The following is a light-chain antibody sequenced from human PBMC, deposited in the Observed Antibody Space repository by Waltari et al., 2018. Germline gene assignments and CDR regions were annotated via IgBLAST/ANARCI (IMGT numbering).Light chain of an antibody. V-gene: IGLV2-14*03. CDR2: DFR. Sequence: QSALTQAASVSGSPGQTITISCSGSMNDIGSYDFVSWFRQHPGKAPTLLLYDFRNRPWGISNRFSGSKSGYTASLTISGLQAEDEADYYCSSYTTSSTWVFGGGTRVTVL. CDR3: SSYTTSSTWV. CDR1: MNDIGSYDF. J-gene: IGLJ3*02.